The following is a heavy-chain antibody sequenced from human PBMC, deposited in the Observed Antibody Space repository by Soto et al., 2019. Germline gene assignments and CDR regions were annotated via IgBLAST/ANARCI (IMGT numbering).Heavy chain of an antibody. CDR3: AKATSRRFDY. CDR1: GFTFNDYA. V-gene: IGHV3-9*01. D-gene: IGHD2-2*01. Sequence: EVQLVESGGGLVQPGRSLRLSCAASGFTFNDYAMHWVRQAPGKGLEWVSGVTWNSGTIAYADSVKGRFTISRDNAKNSLYLQMNRLRAEDTAFYYCAKATSRRFDYWGQGTLITVSS. J-gene: IGHJ4*02. CDR2: VTWNSGTI.